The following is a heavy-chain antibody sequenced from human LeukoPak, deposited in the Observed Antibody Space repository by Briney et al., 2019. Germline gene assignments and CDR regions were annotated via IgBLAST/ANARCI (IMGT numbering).Heavy chain of an antibody. CDR2: ISSSSSYI. CDR1: GFTFGSYS. J-gene: IGHJ4*02. D-gene: IGHD6-19*01. Sequence: PGGSLRLSCAASGFTFGSYSMNWVRQAPGKGLEWVSSISSSSSYIYYADSVKGRFTISRDNAKNSLYLQMNSLRAEDTAVYYCARLTVAGLDYWGQGTLVTVSS. V-gene: IGHV3-21*01. CDR3: ARLTVAGLDY.